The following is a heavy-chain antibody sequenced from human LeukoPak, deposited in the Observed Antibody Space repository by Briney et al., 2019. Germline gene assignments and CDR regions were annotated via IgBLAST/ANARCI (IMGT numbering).Heavy chain of an antibody. CDR1: GFTFSSYS. V-gene: IGHV3-21*01. Sequence: PGGSLRLSCAASGFTFSSYSMNWVRQAPGKGLEWVSSISSSRSYIYYGDSVKPPFTISRDNPKNSLYLQMNSLRADDTAVYYCARDPTYFDWLPVYWGQGTLVTVSS. J-gene: IGHJ4*02. CDR2: ISSSRSYI. CDR3: ARDPTYFDWLPVY. D-gene: IGHD3-9*01.